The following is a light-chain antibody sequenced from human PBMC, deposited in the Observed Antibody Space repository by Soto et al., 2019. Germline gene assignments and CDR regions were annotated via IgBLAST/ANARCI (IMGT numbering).Light chain of an antibody. V-gene: IGLV1-40*01. Sequence: QSVLTQPPSVSGAPGQRVTISCTGSSSNFGAGFDVHWYQQLPGTAPKLLVYGNSNRPSGVPDRFSGSKSGTSASLAVTGLQAEDEADYYCQSYDSRLSAYVFGTGTKVTVL. CDR3: QSYDSRLSAYV. CDR2: GNS. CDR1: SSNFGAGFD. J-gene: IGLJ1*01.